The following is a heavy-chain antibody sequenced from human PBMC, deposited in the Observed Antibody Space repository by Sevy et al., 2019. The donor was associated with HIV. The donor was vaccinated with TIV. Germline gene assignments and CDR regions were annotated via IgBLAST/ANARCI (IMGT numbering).Heavy chain of an antibody. CDR2: IRSKAYGGTT. V-gene: IGHV3-49*03. CDR1: GFTFGDYA. Sequence: GGSLRLSCTASGFTFGDYAMSWFRQAPGKGLEWVGFIRSKAYGGTTEYAASVKGRFTISRDDSKSIAYLQMNSLKTEDTAGYYCTRAQTSLYDILTGYYDAFDIWGQGTMVTVSS. J-gene: IGHJ3*02. CDR3: TRAQTSLYDILTGYYDAFDI. D-gene: IGHD3-9*01.